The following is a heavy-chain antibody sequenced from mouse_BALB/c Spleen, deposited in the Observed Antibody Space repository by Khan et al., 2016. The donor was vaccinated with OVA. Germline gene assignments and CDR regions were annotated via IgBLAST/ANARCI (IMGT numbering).Heavy chain of an antibody. Sequence: EVELVESGGGLVKPGGSLKLSCAASGFTFSDYYMYWVRQTPEKRLEWVATISAGGSYTYYPDSVSGRFTISRDDAKNNLYLQMNSLKSEDTAMYTCARGYYGDPFAYWGQGTLVTVSA. CDR1: GFTFSDYY. CDR3: ARGYYGDPFAY. CDR2: ISAGGSYT. V-gene: IGHV5-4*02. J-gene: IGHJ3*01. D-gene: IGHD2-13*01.